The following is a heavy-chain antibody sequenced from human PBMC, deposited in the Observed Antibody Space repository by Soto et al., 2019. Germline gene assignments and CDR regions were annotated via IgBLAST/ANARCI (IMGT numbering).Heavy chain of an antibody. D-gene: IGHD1-26*01. V-gene: IGHV1-18*01. J-gene: IGHJ4*02. CDR3: ARDLRIVGANSWDY. CDR2: ISAYNGNT. CDR1: GYTFTSYG. Sequence: ASVKVSCKASGYTFTSYGISWVRQSPGQGLEWMGWISAYNGNTNYAQKLQGRVTMTTGTSTSTAYMELRSLRSDDTAVYYCARDLRIVGANSWDYWGQGTLVTVSS.